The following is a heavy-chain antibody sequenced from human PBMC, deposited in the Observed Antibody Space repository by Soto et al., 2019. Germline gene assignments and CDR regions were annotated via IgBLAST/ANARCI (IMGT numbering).Heavy chain of an antibody. Sequence: GGSLRLSCAVSGFTFSSYWMSWVRQAPGKGLEWVANIKKDGSEKYYVDSVMCRFTISREHAKNSLYLQMNSLRAEDTAVYFCARDVPPRLVYCGGACYLDGYYYYHGMDVWGQGTTVTVSS. CDR2: IKKDGSEK. CDR3: ARDVPPRLVYCGGACYLDGYYYYHGMDV. J-gene: IGHJ6*02. V-gene: IGHV3-7*01. CDR1: GFTFSSYW. D-gene: IGHD2-21*02.